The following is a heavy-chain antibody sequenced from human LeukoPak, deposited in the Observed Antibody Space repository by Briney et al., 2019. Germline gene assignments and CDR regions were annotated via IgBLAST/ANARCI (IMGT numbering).Heavy chain of an antibody. CDR1: GFTFSSHL. J-gene: IGHJ4*02. V-gene: IGHV3-74*01. CDR2: ISSDGTYT. D-gene: IGHD3-22*01. Sequence: GGSLRLSCAASGFTFSSHLMHWVRQAPGKGLVWVSRISSDGTYTNYADSVRGRFTISRDNAKNTLYLQMNSLRAEDTAVYYCAREPHYYDSSGTDYWGQGTLVTVSS. CDR3: AREPHYYDSSGTDY.